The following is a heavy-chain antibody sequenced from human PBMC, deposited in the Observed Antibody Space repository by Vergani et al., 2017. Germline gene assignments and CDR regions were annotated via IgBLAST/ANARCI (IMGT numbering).Heavy chain of an antibody. V-gene: IGHV3-11*06. CDR2: ISSSSSYT. CDR1: GFTFSDYY. Sequence: QVQLVESGGGLVKPGGSLRLSCAASGFTFSDYYMSWIRQAPGKGLEWVSYISSSSSYTNYADSVKGRFTISRDNAKNSLYLQMNSLRAEDTAVYYCARTAVAGTDTGVNDAFDIWGQGTMVTVSS. J-gene: IGHJ3*02. CDR3: ARTAVAGTDTGVNDAFDI. D-gene: IGHD6-19*01.